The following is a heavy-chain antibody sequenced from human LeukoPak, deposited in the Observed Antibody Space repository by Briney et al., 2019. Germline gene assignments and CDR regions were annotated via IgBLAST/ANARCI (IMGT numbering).Heavy chain of an antibody. CDR2: INPNSGGT. D-gene: IGHD5-24*01. V-gene: IGHV1-2*06. J-gene: IGHJ4*02. CDR1: GYTFTGYY. CDR3: ARELDGYNFDGLYY. Sequence: GASVKVSCKASGYTFTGYYMHWVRQASGQGLEWMGRINPNSGGTNYAQKFQGRVTMTRDTSISTAYMELSRLRSDDTAVYYCARELDGYNFDGLYYWGQGTLVTVSS.